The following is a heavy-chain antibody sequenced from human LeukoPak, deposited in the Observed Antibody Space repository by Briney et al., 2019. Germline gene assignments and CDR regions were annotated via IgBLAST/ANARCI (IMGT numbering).Heavy chain of an antibody. D-gene: IGHD3-9*01. CDR3: AIDADILTGYILFDF. Sequence: GGSLRLSCAASGFTLSGYWMSWVRQAPGKGLEWVANIKQDGSAKYYVDSVKGRFTISRDNAKNSLFLQLNSLRVEDTAVYYCAIDADILTGYILFDFWGQGTLVTVSS. CDR2: IKQDGSAK. CDR1: GFTLSGYW. J-gene: IGHJ4*02. V-gene: IGHV3-7*01.